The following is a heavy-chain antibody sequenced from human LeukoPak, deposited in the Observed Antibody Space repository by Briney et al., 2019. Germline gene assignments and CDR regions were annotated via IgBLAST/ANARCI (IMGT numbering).Heavy chain of an antibody. J-gene: IGHJ6*03. CDR1: GYSISSGYY. CDR3: AREVDYVWGSYRPYYYYYMDV. Sequence: SETLSLTCTVSGYSISSGYYWGWIRQPPGKGLEWIGSIYHSGSTYYNPSLKSRVTISVDTSKNQFSLKLSSVSAADTAVYYCAREVDYVWGSYRPYYYYYMDVWGKGTTVTISS. V-gene: IGHV4-38-2*02. D-gene: IGHD3-16*02. CDR2: IYHSGST.